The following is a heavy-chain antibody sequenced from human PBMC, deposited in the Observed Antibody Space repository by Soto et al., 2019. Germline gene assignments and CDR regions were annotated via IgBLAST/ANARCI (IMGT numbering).Heavy chain of an antibody. CDR3: ARWFTYGNFDYFDY. Sequence: GGSLSLSCAASVFTFSSYWMYWFRQAPGKGLVWVSRLDSGGSSTTYADSVKGRFTISRDNAKNTLYLQMNGLRAEDTAVYYCARWFTYGNFDYFDYWGQGTQVTVSS. CDR1: VFTFSSYW. V-gene: IGHV3-74*01. J-gene: IGHJ4*02. CDR2: LDSGGSST. D-gene: IGHD3-10*01.